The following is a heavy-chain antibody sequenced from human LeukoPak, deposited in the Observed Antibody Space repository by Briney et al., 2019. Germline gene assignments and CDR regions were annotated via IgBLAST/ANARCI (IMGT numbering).Heavy chain of an antibody. V-gene: IGHV1-69*02. CDR1: GGTFSSYT. D-gene: IGHD3-16*02. CDR2: IIPILGIA. CDR3: ALESYDYVWGSYRYTHY. J-gene: IGHJ4*02. Sequence: SVNVSCKASGGTFSSYTISWVRQAPGQGVEWMGRIIPILGIANYAQKFQGRVTITADKSTSTAYMELSSLRSEDTAVYYCALESYDYVWGSYRYTHYWGQGTLVTVSS.